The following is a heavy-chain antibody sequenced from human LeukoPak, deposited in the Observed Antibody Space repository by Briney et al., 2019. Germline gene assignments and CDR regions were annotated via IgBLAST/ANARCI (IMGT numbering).Heavy chain of an antibody. CDR2: ISTSGSTI. CDR3: AIYAGEPGDY. Sequence: GGSLRLSCAASGFTSGFTFSSFEMNWVRQAPGKGLEWLSYISTSGSTIYYADSVKGRFTISRDNAKNSLFLQMNSLRAEDTAIYYCAIYAGEPGDYWGQGTLVTVSS. V-gene: IGHV3-48*03. CDR1: GFTFSSFE. J-gene: IGHJ4*02. D-gene: IGHD3-16*01.